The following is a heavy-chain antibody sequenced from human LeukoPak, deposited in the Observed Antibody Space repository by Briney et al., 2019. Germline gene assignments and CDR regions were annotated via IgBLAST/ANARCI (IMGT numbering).Heavy chain of an antibody. Sequence: GGSLRLSCAASGFTFSSYAMSWVRQAPGKGLEWVSAISDSGGSTYYADSVKGRFTISRDNSKNTLYLQMDSLRAEDTAVYYCAKGRLVVTAISFDYWGQGTLVTVSS. J-gene: IGHJ4*02. CDR1: GFTFSSYA. V-gene: IGHV3-23*01. D-gene: IGHD2-21*02. CDR3: AKGRLVVTAISFDY. CDR2: ISDSGGST.